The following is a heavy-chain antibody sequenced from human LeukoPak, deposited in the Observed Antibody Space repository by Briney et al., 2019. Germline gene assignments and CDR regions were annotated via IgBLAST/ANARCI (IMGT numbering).Heavy chain of an antibody. V-gene: IGHV3-48*03. CDR1: GFTFRRYS. Sequence: TGGSLRLSCAASGFTFRRYSMSWVRQAPGKGLGWVSYISSSGRTMYYADSVKGRFTISRENAKNSLYLQMNSLRAEDTAVYYCARDSGYSYGAFDPWGQGTLVTVSS. D-gene: IGHD5-18*01. CDR2: ISSSGRTM. J-gene: IGHJ5*02. CDR3: ARDSGYSYGAFDP.